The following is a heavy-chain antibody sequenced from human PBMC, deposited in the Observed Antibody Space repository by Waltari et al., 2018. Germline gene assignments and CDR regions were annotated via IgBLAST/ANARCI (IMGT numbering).Heavy chain of an antibody. CDR2: IIPIFGTA. V-gene: IGHV1-69*05. J-gene: IGHJ6*02. CDR1: GGTFSSYA. D-gene: IGHD5-12*01. CDR3: ATTSGGYVYGFYYYYGMDV. Sequence: QVQLVQSGAEVKKPGSSVKVSCKASGGTFSSYAISWVRQAPGQGLEWMGGIIPIFGTANYAQKFQGRVTITTDESTSTAYMELSSLRSEDTAVYYCATTSGGYVYGFYYYYGMDVWGQGTTVTVSS.